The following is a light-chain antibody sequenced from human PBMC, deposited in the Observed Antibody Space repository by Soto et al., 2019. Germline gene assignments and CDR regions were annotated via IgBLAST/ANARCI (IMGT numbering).Light chain of an antibody. CDR2: RAS. V-gene: IGKV1-39*01. J-gene: IGKJ1*01. Sequence: DIQMTQSPSSLSASVGDRVTISCRASQSISTYLNWYQQKPGTAPRLLIYRASSVKSGVPPRFSGSGSGRDFTLTISSLRPEDSATYFCQHSYGSPPWTFGQGTKV. CDR1: QSISTY. CDR3: QHSYGSPPWT.